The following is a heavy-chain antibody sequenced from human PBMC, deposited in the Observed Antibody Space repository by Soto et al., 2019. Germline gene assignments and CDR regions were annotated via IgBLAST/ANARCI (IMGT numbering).Heavy chain of an antibody. CDR1: GGSISSGGYS. J-gene: IGHJ3*01. CDR3: AYNPCGGGTCHSAFDV. CDR2: IYHSGST. Sequence: SETLSLTCAVSGGSISSGGYSWSWIRQPPGKGLEWIGYIYHSGSTYYNPSLKSRVTISVDRSKNQFSLNLSSVTAADTAVYYCAYNPCGGGTCHSAFDVWGQGTMVTVSS. D-gene: IGHD2-15*01. V-gene: IGHV4-30-2*01.